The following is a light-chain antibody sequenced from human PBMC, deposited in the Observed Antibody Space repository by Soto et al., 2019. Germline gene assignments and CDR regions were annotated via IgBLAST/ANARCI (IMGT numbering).Light chain of an antibody. J-gene: IGKJ1*01. Sequence: DIQMTQSPSTLSASVGDRVTITCRASQSISSWLAWYQQKPGKAPKVLIYKASSLESGVPSRFSGSGSGTEFTLTISSLQPDDFASYYCHHYSNYFWTFGQGTKVEIK. CDR1: QSISSW. CDR2: KAS. V-gene: IGKV1-5*03. CDR3: HHYSNYFWT.